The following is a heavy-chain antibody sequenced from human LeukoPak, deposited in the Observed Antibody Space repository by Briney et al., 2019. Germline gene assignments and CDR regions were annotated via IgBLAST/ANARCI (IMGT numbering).Heavy chain of an antibody. D-gene: IGHD2-2*01. J-gene: IGHJ5*02. Sequence: GGSLRLSCAASGFTVSTNCMIWVRQAPGKGLEWVSVISGGGGSTYYADSVKGRFTISRDNSKNTLFLQMNSLRAEDTAVYYCAKGGYCSSTSCYVGWFDPWGQGTLVTVFS. CDR1: GFTVSTNC. CDR2: ISGGGGST. CDR3: AKGGYCSSTSCYVGWFDP. V-gene: IGHV3-23*01.